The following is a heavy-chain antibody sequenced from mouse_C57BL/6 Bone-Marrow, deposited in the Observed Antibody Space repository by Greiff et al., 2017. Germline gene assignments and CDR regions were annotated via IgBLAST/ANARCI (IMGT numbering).Heavy chain of an antibody. CDR3: ARPLSTVVDYYAMDY. V-gene: IGHV1-59*01. CDR1: GYTFTSYW. J-gene: IGHJ4*01. Sequence: VQLQQSGAELVRPGTSVKLSCKASGYTFTSYWMHWVKQRPGQGLEWIGVIDPSDSYTNYNQKFKGKATLTVDTSSSTAYMQLSSLTSEDSAVYYCARPLSTVVDYYAMDYWGQGTSVTVSS. D-gene: IGHD1-1*01. CDR2: IDPSDSYT.